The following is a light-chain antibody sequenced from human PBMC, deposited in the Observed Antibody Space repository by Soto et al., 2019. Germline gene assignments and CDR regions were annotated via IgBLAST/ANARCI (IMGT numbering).Light chain of an antibody. CDR2: ANN. V-gene: IGLV1-40*01. Sequence: QSVLTQPPSGSGAPGQRVTISCSGSSSNIGAGYDVHWYQQLPGTAPKLLISANNIRHSGVPDRFSGYKSGTSASLAITGLQAEDEADYYCQSYDSSLSGSVVFGGGTKVTVL. CDR3: QSYDSSLSGSVV. J-gene: IGLJ3*02. CDR1: SSNIGAGYD.